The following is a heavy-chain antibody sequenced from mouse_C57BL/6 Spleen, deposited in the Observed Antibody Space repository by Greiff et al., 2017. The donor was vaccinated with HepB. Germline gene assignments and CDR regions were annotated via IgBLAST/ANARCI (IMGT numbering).Heavy chain of an antibody. Sequence: EVKLVESGGGLVKPGGSLKLSCAASGFTFSDYGMHWVRQAPEKGLEWVAYISSGSSTIYYADTVKGRCTITRDNAENTPFLQLTSLRSEDTAVYYGARPYGSGYNAMDYWGQGTSVTVSS. J-gene: IGHJ4*01. V-gene: IGHV5-17*01. CDR3: ARPYGSGYNAMDY. D-gene: IGHD1-1*01. CDR2: ISSGSSTI. CDR1: GFTFSDYG.